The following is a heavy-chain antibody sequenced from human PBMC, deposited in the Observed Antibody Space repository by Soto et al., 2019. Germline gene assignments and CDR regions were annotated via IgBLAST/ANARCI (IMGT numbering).Heavy chain of an antibody. CDR3: AGNWNDGDDYFDY. V-gene: IGHV1-2*02. J-gene: IGHJ4*02. Sequence: ALVKVSCKASGYTFTGYYMHWVRQAPGQGFEWMGWINPNSGGTNYAQKFQGRVTMTRDTSISTVYMELSRLRSDDTAVYYCAGNWNDGDDYFDYWGQGTLGTVS. D-gene: IGHD1-1*01. CDR2: INPNSGGT. CDR1: GYTFTGYY.